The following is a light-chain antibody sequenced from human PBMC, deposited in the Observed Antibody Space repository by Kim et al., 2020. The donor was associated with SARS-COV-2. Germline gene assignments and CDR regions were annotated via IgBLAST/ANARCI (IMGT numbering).Light chain of an antibody. J-gene: IGLJ2*01. Sequence: SYELTQPPSVSVSPGQTASITCSGDKLGDKYAYWYQQKPGQSPVLVIYQDSKRPSGIPERFSGSNSGNTATLTISGTQAKDEADYYCQAWDSSTEVFGGGTQLTVL. CDR1: KLGDKY. V-gene: IGLV3-1*01. CDR2: QDS. CDR3: QAWDSSTEV.